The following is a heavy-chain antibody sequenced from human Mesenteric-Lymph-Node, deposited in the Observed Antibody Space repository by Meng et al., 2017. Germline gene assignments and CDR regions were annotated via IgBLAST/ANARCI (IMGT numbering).Heavy chain of an antibody. Sequence: GESLKISCAASGFTFNAYAMYWVRQAPGEGLEWVAVIWYDGSNKYYADSVKGRFTISRDNSKNTLYLQMNSLRAEDTAVYYCAREVAVATIEEDAFDIWGQGTMVTVSS. CDR1: GFTFNAYA. D-gene: IGHD5-12*01. V-gene: IGHV3-30*07. CDR2: IWYDGSNK. CDR3: AREVAVATIEEDAFDI. J-gene: IGHJ3*02.